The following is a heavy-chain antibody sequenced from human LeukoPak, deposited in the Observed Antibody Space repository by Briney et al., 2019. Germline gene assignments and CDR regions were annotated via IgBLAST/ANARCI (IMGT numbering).Heavy chain of an antibody. CDR3: AVGRRYSYGSDY. Sequence: KASETLSVTCTVSGGSISSGGYYWSWIRQHPGKGLEWTGYIYYSGSTYYNPSLKSRVTISVDTSKNQFSLKLSSVTAADTAVYYCAVGRRYSYGSDYWGQGTLVTVSS. CDR2: IYYSGST. D-gene: IGHD5-18*01. CDR1: GGSISSGGYY. J-gene: IGHJ4*02. V-gene: IGHV4-31*03.